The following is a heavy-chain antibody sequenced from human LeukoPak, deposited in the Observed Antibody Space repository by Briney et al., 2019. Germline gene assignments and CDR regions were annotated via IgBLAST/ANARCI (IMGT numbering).Heavy chain of an antibody. CDR1: GGTFSSYA. CDR3: ARDRRVYSSSWYSDY. D-gene: IGHD6-13*01. CDR2: IIPILGIA. V-gene: IGHV1-69*04. Sequence: SVKVSCKASGGTFSSYAISWVRQAPGQGLEWMGRIIPILGIANYAQKFQGRVTITADKSTSTAYMELSSLRSEDTAVYYCARDRRVYSSSWYSDYWGQGTLVTVSS. J-gene: IGHJ4*02.